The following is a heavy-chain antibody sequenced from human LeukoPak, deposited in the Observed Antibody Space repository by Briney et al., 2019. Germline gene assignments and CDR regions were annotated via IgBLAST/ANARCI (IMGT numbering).Heavy chain of an antibody. D-gene: IGHD4-17*01. CDR2: ISSGPTYT. V-gene: IGHV3-11*05. Sequence: KTGGSLRLSCAASGFTFSDYYMSWIRQAPGKGLEWVSHISSGPTYTNYADFVKGRFTISRDNARNSLYLQMNSLRADDTAVYYRARGRGDYPYWGQGARVTVSS. CDR3: ARGRGDYPY. J-gene: IGHJ4*02. CDR1: GFTFSDYY.